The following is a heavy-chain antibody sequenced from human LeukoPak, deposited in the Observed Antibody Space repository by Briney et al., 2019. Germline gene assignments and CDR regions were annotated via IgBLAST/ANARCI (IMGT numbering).Heavy chain of an antibody. J-gene: IGHJ1*01. CDR1: GYTFKNYG. CDR3: ARDSADCSDNNCYSAEYFHH. V-gene: IGHV1-18*01. D-gene: IGHD2-21*02. Sequence: GASVKVSCKASGYTFKNYGISWVRQAPGQGLEWMGRISAYNGNINYAQKVQGRVTMTTDTSTSTTYMELRSLRSDDTAVYYCARDSADCSDNNCYSAEYFHHWGQGTLVTVSS. CDR2: ISAYNGNI.